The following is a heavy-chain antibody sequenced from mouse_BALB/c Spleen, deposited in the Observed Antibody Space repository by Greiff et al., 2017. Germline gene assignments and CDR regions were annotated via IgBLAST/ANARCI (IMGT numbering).Heavy chain of an antibody. CDR2: ISSGGSYT. Sequence: DVMLVESGGGLVKPGGPLKLSCAASGFTFSSYAMSWVRQSPEKRLEWVAEISSGGSYTYYPDTVTGRFTISRDNAKNTLYLEMSSLRSEDTATYYCARDGNWYFDVWGEGTTVTVSS. CDR1: GFTFSSYA. D-gene: IGHD1-1*01. V-gene: IGHV5-9-4*01. CDR3: ARDGNWYFDV. J-gene: IGHJ1*01.